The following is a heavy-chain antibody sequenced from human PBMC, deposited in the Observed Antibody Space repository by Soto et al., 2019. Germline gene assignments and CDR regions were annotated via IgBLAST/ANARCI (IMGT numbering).Heavy chain of an antibody. CDR3: ARSKTPLERLYY. V-gene: IGHV4-34*01. CDR2: INHSGST. J-gene: IGHJ4*02. D-gene: IGHD3-16*01. Sequence: SETLSLTCAVYGGSFSGYYWSWIRQPPGKGLEWIGEINHSGSTNYNPSLKSRVTISVDTSKNQFSLKLSSVTAADTAVYYCARSKTPLERLYYWGQGTLVTDS. CDR1: GGSFSGYY.